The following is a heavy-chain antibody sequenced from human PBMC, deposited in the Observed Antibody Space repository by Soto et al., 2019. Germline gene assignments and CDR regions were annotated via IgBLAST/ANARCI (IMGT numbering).Heavy chain of an antibody. CDR3: ASSYCSGGSCYDYYYGMDV. J-gene: IGHJ6*02. V-gene: IGHV1-3*05. CDR2: INAGNGNT. CDR1: GYTFTSYA. Sequence: QVQLVQSGAEEKKPGASVKVSCKASGYTFTSYAMHWVRQAPGQRLEWMGWINAGNGNTKYSQKFQGRVTITRDTSASTAYMELSSLGSEDTAVYYCASSYCSGGSCYDYYYGMDVWGQGTTVTVSS. D-gene: IGHD2-15*01.